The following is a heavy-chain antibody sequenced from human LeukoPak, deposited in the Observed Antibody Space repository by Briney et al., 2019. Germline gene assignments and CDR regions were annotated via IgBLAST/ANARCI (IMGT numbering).Heavy chain of an antibody. CDR1: GFTVSSNF. J-gene: IGHJ5*02. CDR3: ASQGWLQSGFDP. V-gene: IGHV3-66*02. Sequence: PGGSLRLSCAASGFTVSSNFMSWVRQAPGKGLEWVSVIYSGGSTYYADSVKGRFTISRDNSTNTLYLQMNSLRAEDTAVYYCASQGWLQSGFDPWGQGTLVTVSS. CDR2: IYSGGST. D-gene: IGHD5-24*01.